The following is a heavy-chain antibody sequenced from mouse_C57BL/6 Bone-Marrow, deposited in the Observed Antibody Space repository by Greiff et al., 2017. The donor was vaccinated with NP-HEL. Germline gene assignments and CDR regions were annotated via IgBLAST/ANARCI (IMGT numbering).Heavy chain of an antibody. CDR3: ARGATASRGGYFDY. Sequence: EVKLQESGPGLVKPSQSLSLTCSVTGYSITSGYYWNWIRQFPGNKLEWMGYISYDGSNNYNPSLKNRISITRDTSKNQFFLKLNSVTTEDTATYYCARGATASRGGYFDYWGQGTTLTVSS. J-gene: IGHJ2*01. V-gene: IGHV3-6*01. CDR2: ISYDGSN. CDR1: GYSITSGYY. D-gene: IGHD1-2*01.